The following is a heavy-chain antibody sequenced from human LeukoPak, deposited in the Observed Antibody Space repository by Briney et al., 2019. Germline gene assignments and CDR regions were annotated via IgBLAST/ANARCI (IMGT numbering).Heavy chain of an antibody. CDR1: GFTFSSYG. Sequence: GGSLRLSCAASGFTFSSYGMHWVRQAPGKGLEWVAFIRYDGSNKYYADSVKGRFTISRDNSKNTLYLQMNSLRAEDTAVYYCASRRNDYSNYGGYYYYYMDVWGKGTTVTVSS. J-gene: IGHJ6*03. CDR3: ASRRNDYSNYGGYYYYYMDV. V-gene: IGHV3-30*02. D-gene: IGHD4-11*01. CDR2: IRYDGSNK.